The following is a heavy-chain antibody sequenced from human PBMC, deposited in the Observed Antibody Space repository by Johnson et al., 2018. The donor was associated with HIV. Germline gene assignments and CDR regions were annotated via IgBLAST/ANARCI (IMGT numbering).Heavy chain of an antibody. CDR1: GFTVSSNY. CDR2: IYSDGST. V-gene: IGHV3-53*01. J-gene: IGHJ3*01. CDR3: AREGWELPRTGFDV. Sequence: VQLVESGGGLIQPGGSLRLSCAASGFTVSSNYMSWVRQAPGKGLEWVSIIYSDGSTYFADSVKGRFPISRDNSKNTLDLQMNSLRVEDAAVYYCAREGWELPRTGFDVWGLGTMVTVSS. D-gene: IGHD1-26*01.